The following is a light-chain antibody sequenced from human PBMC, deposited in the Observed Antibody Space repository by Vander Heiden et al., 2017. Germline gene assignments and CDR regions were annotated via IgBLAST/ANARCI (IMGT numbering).Light chain of an antibody. Sequence: SYVLTPPPSVSVAPGQTARITCGGNKIGSKSVHLYQQKPGQAPVVVVYDDSDRPSGIPERFSGANSGNTATLTISRVEAGDEADYYCQVWDDSSDHQVFGGGTKLTVL. CDR2: DDS. J-gene: IGLJ3*02. V-gene: IGLV3-21*02. CDR1: KIGSKS. CDR3: QVWDDSSDHQV.